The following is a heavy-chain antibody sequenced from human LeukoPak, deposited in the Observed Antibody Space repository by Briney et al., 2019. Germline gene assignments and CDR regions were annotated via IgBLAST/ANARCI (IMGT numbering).Heavy chain of an antibody. V-gene: IGHV3-7*01. CDR1: GFTFSKYW. Sequence: GGSLRLSCEASGFTFSKYWMSWVRQAPGKGLECVANIAEDGSEKYYVDSVKGRITISRDNAKNTLYLQMNSLRVDDTAVYYCGRGRTMNDWGQGTLVTVSS. D-gene: IGHD1/OR15-1a*01. J-gene: IGHJ4*02. CDR2: IAEDGSEK. CDR3: GRGRTMND.